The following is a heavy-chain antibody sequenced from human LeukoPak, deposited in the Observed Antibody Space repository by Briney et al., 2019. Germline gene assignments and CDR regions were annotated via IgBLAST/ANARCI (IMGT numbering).Heavy chain of an antibody. Sequence: GGSLRLSCAASGFTFSNAWMSWVRQAPGKGLEWVGRIKSKTDGGTTDYDAPVKGRFTISRDDSKNTVYLQMNSLKTEDTAVYYCTTKLSSPMVRGVITGDYWGQGTLVTVSS. D-gene: IGHD3-10*01. CDR2: IKSKTDGGTT. CDR3: TTKLSSPMVRGVITGDY. V-gene: IGHV3-15*01. J-gene: IGHJ4*02. CDR1: GFTFSNAW.